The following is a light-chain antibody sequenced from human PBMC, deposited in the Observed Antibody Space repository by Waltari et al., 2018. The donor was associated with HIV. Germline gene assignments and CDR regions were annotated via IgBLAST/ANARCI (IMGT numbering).Light chain of an antibody. CDR3: SSYTSSSTRV. CDR2: DVS. V-gene: IGLV2-14*01. J-gene: IGLJ2*01. CDR1: SSDVGGYNY. Sequence: QSALTQPASVSGSPGQSITISCTGTSSDVGGYNYVSWYQQHPGKAPKLMLYDVSNRPSGVSNRFSGSNSGNTASLTISGLQAEDESDYYGSSYTSSSTRVFGGGTKLTVL.